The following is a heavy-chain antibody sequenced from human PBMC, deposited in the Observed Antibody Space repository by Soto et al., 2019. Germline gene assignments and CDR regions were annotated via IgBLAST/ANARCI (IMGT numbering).Heavy chain of an antibody. CDR3: ARDRDWAFDY. D-gene: IGHD3-9*01. CDR1: GFSSSRYS. Sequence: GGLLRLSCGAAGFSSSRYSMVWVRQAPGKGLEWVSYIFASSTTIYYADSVKGRFTVSRDNAQNSLFLLMNSLRAEDTAVYYCARDRDWAFDYWGRGTLVTVSS. V-gene: IGHV3-48*04. J-gene: IGHJ4*02. CDR2: IFASSTTI.